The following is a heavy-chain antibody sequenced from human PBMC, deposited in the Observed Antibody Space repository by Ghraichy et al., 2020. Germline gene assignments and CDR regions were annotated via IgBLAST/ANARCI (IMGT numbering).Heavy chain of an antibody. J-gene: IGHJ2*01. CDR2: ISSSSSYI. CDR3: VRDPHRSTSCYNCRWYFDL. Sequence: GESLNISCAASGFTFSSYSMNWVRQAPGKGLEWVSSISSSSSYIYYADSVKGRFTISRDNAKNSLYLQMNSLRAEDTAVYYCVRDPHRSTSCYNCRWYFDLWGRGTLVTVSS. D-gene: IGHD2-2*02. V-gene: IGHV3-21*01. CDR1: GFTFSSYS.